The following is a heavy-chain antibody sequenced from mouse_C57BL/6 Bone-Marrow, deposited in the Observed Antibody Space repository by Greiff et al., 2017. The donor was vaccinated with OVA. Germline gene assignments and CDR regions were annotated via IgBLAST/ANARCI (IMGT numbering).Heavy chain of an antibody. Sequence: QVQLKESGAELVRPGASVKMSCKASGYTFTSYNMHWVKQTPRQGLEWIGAIYPGNGDTSYNQKFKGKATLTVDKSSSTAYMQLSSLTSEDSAVYFCARGGLGLRRGDFDYWGQGTTLTVSS. D-gene: IGHD2-4*01. CDR2: IYPGNGDT. CDR3: ARGGLGLRRGDFDY. J-gene: IGHJ2*01. CDR1: GYTFTSYN. V-gene: IGHV1-12*01.